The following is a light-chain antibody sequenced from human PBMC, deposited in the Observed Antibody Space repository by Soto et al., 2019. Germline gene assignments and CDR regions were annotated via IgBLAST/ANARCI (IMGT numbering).Light chain of an antibody. CDR2: EGS. CDR3: SSYAGSNAYV. CDR1: SSDVGSYNL. J-gene: IGLJ1*01. Sequence: QSALTQTASVSGSPGQSITISCTGTSSDVGSYNLVSWYQQHPGKAPKVMIYEGSKRPSEVSNRFSGSKSGNTASLTISGLQAEDEADYYCSSYAGSNAYVFGTGTKLTVL. V-gene: IGLV2-23*01.